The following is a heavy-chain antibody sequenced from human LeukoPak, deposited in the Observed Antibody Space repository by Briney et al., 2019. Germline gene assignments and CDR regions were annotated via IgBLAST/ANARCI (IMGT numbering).Heavy chain of an antibody. CDR2: IRYDGSNK. D-gene: IGHD3-3*01. CDR1: GFTFSSYG. CDR3: AKPRDYDFWSGYYKGGPDHYYYMDV. J-gene: IGHJ6*03. V-gene: IGHV3-30*02. Sequence: GGSLRLSCAASGFTFSSYGMHWVRQAPGKGLEWVAFIRYDGSNKYYADSVKGRFTISRDNSKNTLYLQMNSLRAEDTAVYYCAKPRDYDFWSGYYKGGPDHYYYMDVWGKGTTVTVSS.